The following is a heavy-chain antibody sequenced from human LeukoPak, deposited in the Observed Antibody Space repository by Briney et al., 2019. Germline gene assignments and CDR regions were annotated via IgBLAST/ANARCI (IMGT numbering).Heavy chain of an antibody. V-gene: IGHV3-21*04. J-gene: IGHJ4*02. CDR3: AKMDAAAGFYY. CDR1: GFTFNTFN. CDR2: ITSGGDYI. D-gene: IGHD6-13*01. Sequence: PGGSLRLSCAASGFTFNTFNMNWVRQAPGKGLEWVSSITSGGDYIYYADSVKGRFTTSRDTAKNSLSLQLNSPRADVTDGEYCAKMDAAAGFYYWGQGTLVTVSS.